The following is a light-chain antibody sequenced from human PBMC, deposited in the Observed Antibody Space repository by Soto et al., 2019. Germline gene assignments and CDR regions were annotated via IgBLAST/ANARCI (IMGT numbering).Light chain of an antibody. Sequence: DIQMTQSPSTLSASVGDRVTIACRASQTINNWLAWYQQKPGKAPKLLIYHVSTLASGVPLRFSGSGSGTEFTLTISSLQPDDFATYYCQHYNSYSEAFGQGTKVDI. CDR1: QTINNW. CDR3: QHYNSYSEA. V-gene: IGKV1-5*01. J-gene: IGKJ1*01. CDR2: HVS.